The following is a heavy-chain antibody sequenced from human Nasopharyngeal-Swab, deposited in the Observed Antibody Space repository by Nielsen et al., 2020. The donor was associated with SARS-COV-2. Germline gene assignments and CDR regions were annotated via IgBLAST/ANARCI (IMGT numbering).Heavy chain of an antibody. J-gene: IGHJ3*02. CDR2: IDPSDSYT. Sequence: VRQMPGKGLEWMGRIDPSDSYTNYGPSFQGHVTISADKSISTAYLQWSSLKASDTAMYYCARRGGTAGSDAFDIWGQGTMVTVSS. CDR3: ARRGGTAGSDAFDI. D-gene: IGHD6-13*01. V-gene: IGHV5-10-1*01.